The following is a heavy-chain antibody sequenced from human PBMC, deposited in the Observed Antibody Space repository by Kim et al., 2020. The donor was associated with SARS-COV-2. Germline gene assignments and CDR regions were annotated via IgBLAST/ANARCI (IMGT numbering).Heavy chain of an antibody. CDR2: ISSSGNTI. J-gene: IGHJ4*02. D-gene: IGHD5-18*01. V-gene: IGHV3-48*03. CDR3: YAIMLWLR. Sequence: GGSLRLSCAATGFTFSSYEMNWVRQAPGKGLEWVSYISSSGNTIYYADSVKGRFTISRDNAKNSLYLQMNYLRAEDTAVYYCYAIMLWLRWGQGTLVTVSS. CDR1: GFTFSSYE.